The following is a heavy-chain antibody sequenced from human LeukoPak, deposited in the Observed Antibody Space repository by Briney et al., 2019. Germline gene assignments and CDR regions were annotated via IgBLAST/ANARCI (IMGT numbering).Heavy chain of an antibody. D-gene: IGHD6-19*01. CDR3: ARGHTQAQWLVHDAFDI. V-gene: IGHV4-59*01. Sequence: PSETLSLTCAVSGVSISSYYWSWIRQPPGKGLEWIGYIYYSGSTNYNPSLKSRVTISVDTSKNQFSLKLSSVTAADTAVYYCARGHTQAQWLVHDAFDIWGQGTMVTVSS. CDR2: IYYSGST. CDR1: GVSISSYY. J-gene: IGHJ3*02.